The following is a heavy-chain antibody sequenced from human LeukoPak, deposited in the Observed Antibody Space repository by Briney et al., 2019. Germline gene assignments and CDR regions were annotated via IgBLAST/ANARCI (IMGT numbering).Heavy chain of an antibody. CDR2: IRYDGSNK. CDR1: GFTFSRYG. D-gene: IGHD1-26*01. V-gene: IGHV3-30*02. Sequence: GGSLRLSCAASGFTFSRYGMSWVRQAPGKGLEWVAFIRYDGSNKYYADSVKGRFTISRDNSKNTLYLQMNSLRAEDTAVYYCAKVSGSYYYYWGQGTLVTVSS. J-gene: IGHJ4*02. CDR3: AKVSGSYYYY.